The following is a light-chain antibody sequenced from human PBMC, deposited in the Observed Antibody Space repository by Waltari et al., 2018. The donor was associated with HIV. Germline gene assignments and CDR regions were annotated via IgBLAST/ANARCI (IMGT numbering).Light chain of an antibody. CDR3: SSYTSSSTLAV. J-gene: IGLJ2*01. V-gene: IGLV2-14*01. Sequence: QSALTQPASVSGSPGQSITISCTGTSSDVGGYNYVSWYQHHPGKAPKLLIYEVSNRPSGVSIRFSGSKSGNTASLIISGLQAEDEADYYCSSYTSSSTLAVFGGGTKLTVL. CDR2: EVS. CDR1: SSDVGGYNY.